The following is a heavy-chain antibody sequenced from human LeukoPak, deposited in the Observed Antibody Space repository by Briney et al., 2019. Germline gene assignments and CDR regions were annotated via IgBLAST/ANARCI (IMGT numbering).Heavy chain of an antibody. CDR1: GGSFSGYY. Sequence: SETLSLTCAVYGGSFSGYYWSWIRQPPGKGLVWIGEINHSGSTNYNPSLKSRVTISVDTSKNQFSLKLSSVTAADTAVYYCARGSAGPLPHGAFDIWGQGTMVTVSS. CDR3: ARGSAGPLPHGAFDI. D-gene: IGHD1-14*01. J-gene: IGHJ3*02. CDR2: INHSGST. V-gene: IGHV4-34*01.